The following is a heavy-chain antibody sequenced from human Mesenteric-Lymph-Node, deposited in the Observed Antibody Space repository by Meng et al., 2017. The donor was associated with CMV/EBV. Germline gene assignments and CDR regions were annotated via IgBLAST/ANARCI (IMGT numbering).Heavy chain of an antibody. CDR3: ARDTRVVLPPPTYYQYGMDV. J-gene: IGHJ6*02. CDR1: GGSVSSGDYY. V-gene: IGHV4-61*08. CDR2: IYYSGNT. Sequence: GSLRLSCTVSGGSVSSGDYYWTWIRQPPGKGLEWIGYIYYSGNTKYNPSLKSRATISVDTSTNPFSLKLSSVTAADTAVYYCARDTRVVLPPPTYYQYGMDVWGQGTTVTVSS. D-gene: IGHD2-2*01.